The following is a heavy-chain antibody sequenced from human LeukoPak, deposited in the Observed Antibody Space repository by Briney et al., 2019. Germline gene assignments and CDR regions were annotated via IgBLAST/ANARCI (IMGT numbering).Heavy chain of an antibody. Sequence: SVKVSCKASGGTFSSYAISWVRQAPGQGLEWMGGIIPIFGTANYAQKFQGRVTITTDESTSTAYMELSSLRSEDTAVYYCARASMVRGVIPYYYYMDVWGKGTTVTVSS. D-gene: IGHD3-10*01. V-gene: IGHV1-69*05. CDR3: ARASMVRGVIPYYYYMDV. J-gene: IGHJ6*03. CDR1: GGTFSSYA. CDR2: IIPIFGTA.